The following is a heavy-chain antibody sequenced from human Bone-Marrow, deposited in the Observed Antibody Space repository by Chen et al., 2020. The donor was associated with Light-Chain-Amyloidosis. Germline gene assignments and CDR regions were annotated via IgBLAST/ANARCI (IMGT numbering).Heavy chain of an antibody. Sequence: QVQLQEPGPGLVRPSQNLSLTCAVPGVSNRSAGYYWSWIRQHPGKGLEWIGHIFYSGSTYANPSLKSRVAISVDTSKNQFSLKVSSVTAADTAVYYCARADASYYYYGMDVWGQGTTVTVSS. CDR1: GVSNRSAGYY. CDR3: ARADASYYYYGMDV. CDR2: IFYSGST. V-gene: IGHV4-31*11. J-gene: IGHJ6*02.